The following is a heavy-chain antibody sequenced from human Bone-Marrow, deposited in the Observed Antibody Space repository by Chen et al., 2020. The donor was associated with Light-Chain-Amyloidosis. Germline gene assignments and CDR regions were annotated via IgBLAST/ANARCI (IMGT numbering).Heavy chain of an antibody. CDR3: ARDTTGRNYDILTGYYAIGYGMDV. D-gene: IGHD3-9*01. V-gene: IGHV3-74*01. J-gene: IGHJ6*02. CDR2: IISDGSST. Sequence: EVQLVESGGGLVQPGGYLRLSCAASGFTFSSYWMHWVLQAPGKGLVWVSRIISDGSSTSYADSVKGRFTISRDNAKNTLYLQMNSLRAEDTAVYYCARDTTGRNYDILTGYYAIGYGMDVWGQGTTVTVSS. CDR1: GFTFSSYW.